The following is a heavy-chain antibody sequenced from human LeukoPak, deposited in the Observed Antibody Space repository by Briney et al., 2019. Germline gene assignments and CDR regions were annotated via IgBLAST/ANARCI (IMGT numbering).Heavy chain of an antibody. J-gene: IGHJ4*02. CDR3: AREHGDYVFARKLDY. CDR1: GFTFSDYY. V-gene: IGHV3-11*01. CDR2: ISSSGSTI. Sequence: PGGSLRLSCAASGFTFSDYYMSWIRQAPGKGLEWVSYISSSGSTIYCADSVKGRFTISRDNAKNSLYLQMNSLRAEDTAVYYCAREHGDYVFARKLDYWGQGTLVTVSS. D-gene: IGHD4-17*01.